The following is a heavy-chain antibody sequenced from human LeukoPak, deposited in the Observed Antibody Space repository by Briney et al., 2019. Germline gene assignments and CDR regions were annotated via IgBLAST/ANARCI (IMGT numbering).Heavy chain of an antibody. CDR3: AKDPVTMMRGVNDP. CDR1: GFTFSTYA. D-gene: IGHD3-10*01. J-gene: IGHJ5*02. CDR2: ISGSGGTT. Sequence: GGSLRLSCAASGFTFSTYAMNWVRQAPGKGLEWVSAISGSGGTTNYADSVKGRFTISRDNSKNILYLQMNSLRAEDTAIYYCAKDPVTMMRGVNDPWGQGTLVTVSS. V-gene: IGHV3-23*01.